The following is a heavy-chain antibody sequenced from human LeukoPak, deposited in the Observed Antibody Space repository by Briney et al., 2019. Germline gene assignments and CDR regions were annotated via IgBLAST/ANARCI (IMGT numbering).Heavy chain of an antibody. D-gene: IGHD6-13*01. CDR3: ARRLPRIAAAGTQGAWEN. CDR2: IYYSGST. CDR1: GGSTSSGGYY. J-gene: IGHJ4*02. Sequence: SETLSLTCTVSGGSTSSGGYYWSWIRQHPGKGLEWIGYIYYSGSTYYNPSLKSRVTISVDTSKNQFSLKLSSVTAADTAVYYCARRLPRIAAAGTQGAWENWGQGTLVTVSS. V-gene: IGHV4-31*03.